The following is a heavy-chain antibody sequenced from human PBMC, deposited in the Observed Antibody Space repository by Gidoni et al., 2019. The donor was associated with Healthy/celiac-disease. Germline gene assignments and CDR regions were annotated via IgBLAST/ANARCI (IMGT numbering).Heavy chain of an antibody. CDR1: GYTFTGYY. J-gene: IGHJ4*02. CDR2: INPNSGGT. Sequence: QLQLGRSGAEVRKPGASVTAPGTASGYTFTGYYMHWVRQAPGQGLEWMGRINPNSGGTNYAQKFQGRVTMTRDTSISTAYMELSRLRSDDTAVYYCARVGAGQWLNYWGQGTLVTVSS. CDR3: ARVGAGQWLNY. V-gene: IGHV1-2*06. D-gene: IGHD6-19*01.